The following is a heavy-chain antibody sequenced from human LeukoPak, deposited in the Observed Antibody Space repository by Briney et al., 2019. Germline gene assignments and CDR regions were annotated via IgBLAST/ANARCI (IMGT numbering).Heavy chain of an antibody. Sequence: GGSLRLSCAASGFTFSSYAMSWVRQAPGRGLEWVSAISGSGGSTYYADSVKGRFTISRDNSKNTLYLQMNSLRAEDTAVYYCAKDRRDIVVVPAASLGYWGQGTLVTVSS. J-gene: IGHJ4*02. CDR3: AKDRRDIVVVPAASLGY. V-gene: IGHV3-23*01. D-gene: IGHD2-2*01. CDR1: GFTFSSYA. CDR2: ISGSGGST.